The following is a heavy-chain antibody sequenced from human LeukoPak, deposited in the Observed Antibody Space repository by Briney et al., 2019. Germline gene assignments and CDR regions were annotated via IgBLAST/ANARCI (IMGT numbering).Heavy chain of an antibody. Sequence: ASVRVSCKASGHTFTTYGITWVRQAPGQGLEWMGWTSAHNGNTKYAQKLQGRVTMTTDTSTRTAYMELRSLRSDDTAVYYCARDTIAADFIDYWGQGTLVTVSS. CDR1: GHTFTTYG. V-gene: IGHV1-18*01. CDR2: TSAHNGNT. D-gene: IGHD6-13*01. CDR3: ARDTIAADFIDY. J-gene: IGHJ4*02.